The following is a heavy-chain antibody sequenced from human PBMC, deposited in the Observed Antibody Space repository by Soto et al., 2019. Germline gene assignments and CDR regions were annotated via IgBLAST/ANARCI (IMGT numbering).Heavy chain of an antibody. D-gene: IGHD6-13*01. Sequence: PGGSLRLSCAASGFTFSDYYMSWIRQAPGKGLEWVSYISSSGSTIYYADSVKGRFTISRDNAKNSLYLQMNSLRAEDTAVYYYARGGIAAAGTPYYYYYGMDVWGQGTTVTVSS. V-gene: IGHV3-11*01. CDR1: GFTFSDYY. J-gene: IGHJ6*02. CDR2: ISSSGSTI. CDR3: ARGGIAAAGTPYYYYYGMDV.